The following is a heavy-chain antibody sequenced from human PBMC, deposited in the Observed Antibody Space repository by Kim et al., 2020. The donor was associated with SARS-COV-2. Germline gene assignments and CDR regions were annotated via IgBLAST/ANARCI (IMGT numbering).Heavy chain of an antibody. CDR3: ARFDFWGRYNWKSFDY. D-gene: IGHD1-20*01. J-gene: IGHJ4*02. V-gene: IGHV4-34*01. Sequence: SLKSRVTISVDTSKTQFSLKLSSVTAADTAVYYCARFDFWGRYNWKSFDYWGQGTLVTVSS.